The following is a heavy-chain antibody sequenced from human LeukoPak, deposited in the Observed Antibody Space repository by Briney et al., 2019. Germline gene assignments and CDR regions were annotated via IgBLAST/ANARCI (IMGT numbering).Heavy chain of an antibody. CDR1: GGSISSYY. CDR3: ARGYYDSSGSYYFDY. J-gene: IGHJ4*02. D-gene: IGHD3-22*01. V-gene: IGHV4-59*01. Sequence: SETLSLTCTVSGGSISSYYWSWIRQPPGKGLEWIGYIYYSGSTNYNPSLKSRVTISVDTSKNQFSLKLSSVTAADSAVYYCARGYYDSSGSYYFDYCGQGTLVTVSS. CDR2: IYYSGST.